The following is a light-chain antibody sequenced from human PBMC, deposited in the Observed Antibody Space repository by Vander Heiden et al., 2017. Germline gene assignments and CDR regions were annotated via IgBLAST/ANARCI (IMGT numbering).Light chain of an antibody. CDR1: SSDVGGYNY. Sequence: QSALTQPASVSASPGQSITISCTGTSSDVGGYNYVTWYQQNPGKAPELMIYEVSNRPSGVSNRFSGSKSGNTASLTISGLQAEDEADYYCSAYTSSSTYVFGTGTKVTVL. V-gene: IGLV2-14*01. J-gene: IGLJ1*01. CDR2: EVS. CDR3: SAYTSSSTYV.